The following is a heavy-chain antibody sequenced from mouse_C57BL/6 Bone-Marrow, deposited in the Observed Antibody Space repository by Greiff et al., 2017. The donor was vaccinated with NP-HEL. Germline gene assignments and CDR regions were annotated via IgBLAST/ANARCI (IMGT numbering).Heavy chain of an antibody. CDR2: IYPRSGNT. CDR3: ARGSGRYYYAMDY. J-gene: IGHJ4*01. Sequence: QVQLQQPGAELVKPGASVKLSCKASGYTFTSYWMHWVKQRPGRGLEWIGEIYPRSGNTYYNEKFKGKATLTADKSSSTAYMELRSLTSEDSAVYFCARGSGRYYYAMDYWGQGTSVTVSS. CDR1: GYTFTSYW. V-gene: IGHV1-81*01.